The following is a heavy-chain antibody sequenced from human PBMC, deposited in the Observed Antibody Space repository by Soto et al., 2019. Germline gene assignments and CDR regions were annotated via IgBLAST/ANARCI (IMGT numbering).Heavy chain of an antibody. D-gene: IGHD3-22*01. Sequence: QVQLQESGPGLARPSQTLSLTCTVSGASLNSGGYYWTWMRQVPGKGLEWIGYIFHTGTTSYTPSFKTRLVMSIYTSDNQFSLILRSVIAADTAVYYCARGLAYDSNGFFLGAFHIWGRGTVVSV. CDR2: IFHTGTT. CDR1: GASLNSGGYY. CDR3: ARGLAYDSNGFFLGAFHI. V-gene: IGHV4-31*03. J-gene: IGHJ3*02.